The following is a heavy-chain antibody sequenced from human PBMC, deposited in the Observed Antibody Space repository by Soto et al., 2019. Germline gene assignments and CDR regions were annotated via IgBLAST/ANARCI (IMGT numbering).Heavy chain of an antibody. V-gene: IGHV2-5*02. CDR2: IYWDDDK. CDR3: AHTLSQLVRDY. J-gene: IGHJ4*02. Sequence: QITLKESGPTLVKPTQTLTLTCTFSGFSLSTSGVGVGWIRQPPGKALEWLALIYWDDDKRYSPSLKSRLTITKDTSKNQVVLTMSDMDPVDTATYYCAHTLSQLVRDYWGQGTLVTVSS. CDR1: GFSLSTSGVG. D-gene: IGHD6-13*01.